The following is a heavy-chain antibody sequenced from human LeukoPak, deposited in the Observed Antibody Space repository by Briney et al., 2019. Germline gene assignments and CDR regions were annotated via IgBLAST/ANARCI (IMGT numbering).Heavy chain of an antibody. V-gene: IGHV3-74*01. CDR3: ARGRYGSGSYCFDY. CDR1: GFTFSSYW. J-gene: IGHJ4*02. D-gene: IGHD3-10*01. Sequence: PGGSLRLSCAASGFTFSSYWMHWVRQAPGKGLVWVSRIHSDGSSTSYADSVKGRFTISRDNAKNTLYLQMNSLRAEDTAVYYCARGRYGSGSYCFDYWGQGTLVTVSS. CDR2: IHSDGSST.